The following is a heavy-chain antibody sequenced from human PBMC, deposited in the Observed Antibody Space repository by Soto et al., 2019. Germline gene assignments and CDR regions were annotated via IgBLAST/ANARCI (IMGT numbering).Heavy chain of an antibody. V-gene: IGHV4-4*02. Sequence: QVQLQESGPGLVKPSGTLSLTCTVSGGSMSSSNWWNWVRQSPGKGLEWIGEAHHSGRTNYNPSLKSRVTISVDKSKNHFSLKLTSVTAAATAVYYCARSEATVLDSWGQGTLVTVSS. CDR3: ARSEATVLDS. J-gene: IGHJ4*02. CDR1: GGSMSSSNW. CDR2: AHHSGRT. D-gene: IGHD4-17*01.